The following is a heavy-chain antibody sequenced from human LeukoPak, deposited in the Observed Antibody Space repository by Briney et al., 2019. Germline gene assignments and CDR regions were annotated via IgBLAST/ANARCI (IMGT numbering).Heavy chain of an antibody. CDR1: GGTFSSYA. Sequence: EASVKVSCKASGGTFSSYAISWVRQAPGQGLEWMGGIIPIFGTANYAQKFQGRVTITTDESTSTAYMELSSLGSEDTAVYYCARDGPGGDAFDIWGQGTMVTVSS. D-gene: IGHD1-26*01. CDR2: IIPIFGTA. J-gene: IGHJ3*02. V-gene: IGHV1-69*05. CDR3: ARDGPGGDAFDI.